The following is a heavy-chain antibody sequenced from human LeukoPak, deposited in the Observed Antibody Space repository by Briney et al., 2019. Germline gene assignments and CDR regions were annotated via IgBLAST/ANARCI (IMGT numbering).Heavy chain of an antibody. D-gene: IGHD5-18*01. Sequence: PGGSLRLSCAVSGFTFSSYGMHWARQAPGKGLEWVAFIRNDGSNKYYADSVKGRFTISRDNSKNTLYVQMNSLRVEDTAVYYCAKDGWRDTSLPRTMDVWGQGTTVIVSS. CDR1: GFTFSSYG. J-gene: IGHJ6*02. V-gene: IGHV3-30*02. CDR2: IRNDGSNK. CDR3: AKDGWRDTSLPRTMDV.